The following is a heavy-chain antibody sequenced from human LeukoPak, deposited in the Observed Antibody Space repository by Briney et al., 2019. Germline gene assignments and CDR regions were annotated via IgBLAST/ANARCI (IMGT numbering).Heavy chain of an antibody. Sequence: PGGSLRLSCAASRFTFSSYSMNWVRQAPGKGLEWVSSISSSSSYIYYADSVKGRFTISRDNAKNSLYLQMNSLRAEDTAVYYCARPSRGYCSSTSCYGGIDYWGQGTLVTVSS. CDR3: ARPSRGYCSSTSCYGGIDY. D-gene: IGHD2-2*01. J-gene: IGHJ4*02. CDR1: RFTFSSYS. V-gene: IGHV3-21*01. CDR2: ISSSSSYI.